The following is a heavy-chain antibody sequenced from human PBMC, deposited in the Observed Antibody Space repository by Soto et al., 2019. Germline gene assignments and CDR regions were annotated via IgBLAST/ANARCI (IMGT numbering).Heavy chain of an antibody. Sequence: SETLSLTCTVSGGSVSSYYWGWIRQPPGKALEWIGYIYYSGSTKYNPSLKSRVTMSVDTSNNRFSLSVSSVTAADTAVYYCARHSNRNYGLYYFDFWGLGAPVTVSS. CDR2: IYYSGST. CDR3: ARHSNRNYGLYYFDF. J-gene: IGHJ4*02. V-gene: IGHV4-59*08. D-gene: IGHD4-4*01. CDR1: GGSVSSYY.